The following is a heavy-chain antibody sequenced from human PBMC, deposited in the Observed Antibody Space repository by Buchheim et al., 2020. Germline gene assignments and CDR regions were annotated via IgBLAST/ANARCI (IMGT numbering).Heavy chain of an antibody. J-gene: IGHJ4*02. V-gene: IGHV1-69*04. Sequence: QVQLVQSGAEVKKPGSSVKVSCKASGGTFSSYAISWVRQAPGQGLEWMGRIIPILGIANYAQKFQGRVTITEDKSKTPAFMELSSLRSEDTAVYYCVAPHYGGNLYYFDYWGQGTL. CDR3: VAPHYGGNLYYFDY. CDR1: GGTFSSYA. CDR2: IIPILGIA. D-gene: IGHD4-23*01.